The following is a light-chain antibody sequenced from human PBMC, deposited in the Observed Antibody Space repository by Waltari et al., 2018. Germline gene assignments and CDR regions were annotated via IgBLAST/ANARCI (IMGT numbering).Light chain of an antibody. CDR3: EQRSNWPRT. V-gene: IGKV3-11*01. Sequence: EIVLTQSPATLSLSPGERATLSCRASQSVSNYLAWYQQRPGQAPRRLNYDASDRATGIPDRFSGSGSGTDFTLTISILEPEDSAVYYCEQRSNWPRTFGQGTRLEIK. J-gene: IGKJ5*01. CDR1: QSVSNY. CDR2: DAS.